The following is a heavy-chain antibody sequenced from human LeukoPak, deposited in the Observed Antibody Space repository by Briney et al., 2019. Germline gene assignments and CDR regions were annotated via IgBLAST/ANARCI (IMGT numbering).Heavy chain of an antibody. CDR1: GGSINSYY. J-gene: IGHJ4*02. D-gene: IGHD4-17*01. Sequence: PSETLSLTCIVSGGSINSYYWSWIRQPPGKGLEWVGYIYYTGNTNYNPSLKTPVTISVDTSKNQFSLRLTSLTAADTAVYYCARAGLNDYGASYYFDYWGQGTLVTVSS. V-gene: IGHV4-59*08. CDR2: IYYTGNT. CDR3: ARAGLNDYGASYYFDY.